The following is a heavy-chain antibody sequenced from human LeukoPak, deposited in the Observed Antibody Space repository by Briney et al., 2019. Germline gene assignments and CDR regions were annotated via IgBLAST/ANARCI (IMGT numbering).Heavy chain of an antibody. V-gene: IGHV1-8*01. D-gene: IGHD3-10*01. CDR1: GYTFTSYD. CDR3: ARGSRLWFGELFAYYFDY. CDR2: MNPNSGNT. Sequence: ASVKVSCKASGYTFTSYDINWVRQATGQGLEWMGWMNPNSGNTGYAQKFQGRVTMTRNTSISTAYMELSSLRSEDTAVYYCARGSRLWFGELFAYYFDYWGQGTLVTVSS. J-gene: IGHJ4*02.